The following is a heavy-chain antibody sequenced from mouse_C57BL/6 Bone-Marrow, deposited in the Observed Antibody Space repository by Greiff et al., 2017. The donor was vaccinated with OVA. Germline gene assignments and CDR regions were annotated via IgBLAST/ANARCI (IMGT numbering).Heavy chain of an antibody. V-gene: IGHV5-6*02. J-gene: IGHJ2*01. Sequence: EVKLVESGGDLVKPGGSLKLSCAASGFTFSSYGMSWVRQTPDKRLEWVATISSGGSYTYSTDSVKGRFTISRDNAKNTRYLQMSRLKSEDTAMYYCARPPSYYGYDDGYYFDCWGKGATLAVAS. CDR3: ARPPSYYGYDDGYYFDC. CDR2: ISSGGSYT. CDR1: GFTFSSYG. D-gene: IGHD2-2*01.